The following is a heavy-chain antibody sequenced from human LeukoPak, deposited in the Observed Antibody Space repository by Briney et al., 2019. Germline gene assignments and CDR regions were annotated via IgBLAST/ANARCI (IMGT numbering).Heavy chain of an antibody. Sequence: SETLSLTCTVSGGFISSYYWSWIRQPAGKGLEWIGRIYTSVSTNYNPSLKSRVTMSVDTSKSQFSLKLSSVTAADTAVYYCARVSSTWNFDYWGQGTLVTVSS. D-gene: IGHD2/OR15-2a*01. CDR2: IYTSVST. CDR3: ARVSSTWNFDY. V-gene: IGHV4-4*07. CDR1: GGFISSYY. J-gene: IGHJ4*02.